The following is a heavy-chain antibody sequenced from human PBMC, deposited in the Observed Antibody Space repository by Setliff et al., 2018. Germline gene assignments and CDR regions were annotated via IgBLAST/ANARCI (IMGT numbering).Heavy chain of an antibody. CDR2: IWYDGRNK. J-gene: IGHJ4*02. Sequence: LRLSCAASGFTFRSYAMHWVRQAPGKGLEWVAIIWYDGRNKYYADSVYGQVTISADKAINTAYLQWNSLQASDTAMYYCARQGCSSTSCHSIDYWGQGTLVTVSS. D-gene: IGHD2-2*01. CDR1: GFTFRSYA. V-gene: IGHV3-33*01. CDR3: ARQGCSSTSCHSIDY.